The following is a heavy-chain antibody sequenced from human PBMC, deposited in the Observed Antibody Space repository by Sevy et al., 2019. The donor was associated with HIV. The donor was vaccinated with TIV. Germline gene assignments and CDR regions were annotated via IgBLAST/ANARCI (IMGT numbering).Heavy chain of an antibody. Sequence: GGSLRLSCAASGFTFTEFVMSWVRQSPGKGLEWVSTINSGGGSTYYADSVKGRFTISRDNSQNTLDLQMYSLRAEDTAVYYCAKDVVGGYYDSSGYSDHWGQGTLVTVSS. CDR3: AKDVVGGYYDSSGYSDH. V-gene: IGHV3-23*01. J-gene: IGHJ4*02. CDR1: GFTFTEFV. D-gene: IGHD3-22*01. CDR2: INSGGGST.